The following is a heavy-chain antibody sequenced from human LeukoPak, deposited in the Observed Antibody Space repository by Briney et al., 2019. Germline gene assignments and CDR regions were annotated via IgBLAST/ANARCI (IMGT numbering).Heavy chain of an antibody. CDR2: IYSGGST. Sequence: GGSLRLSCAASGFTVSSNYMSWVRQAPGKGLEWVSVIYSGGSTYYADSVKGRFTISRDNSKNTLYLQMNSLRAEDTAVYYCASHQWLDAFDIWGQGTMVTVSS. J-gene: IGHJ3*02. D-gene: IGHD6-19*01. CDR1: GFTVSSNY. V-gene: IGHV3-53*01. CDR3: ASHQWLDAFDI.